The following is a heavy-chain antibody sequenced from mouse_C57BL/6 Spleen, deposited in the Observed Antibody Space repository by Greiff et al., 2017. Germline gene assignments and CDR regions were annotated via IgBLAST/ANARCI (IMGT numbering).Heavy chain of an antibody. CDR3: AKGVYYSNWYFDV. V-gene: IGHV1-52*01. CDR1: GYTFTSYW. D-gene: IGHD2-12*01. CDR2: IDPSDSET. J-gene: IGHJ1*03. Sequence: QVQLQQPGAELVRPGSSVKLSCKASGYTFTSYWMHWVKQRPIQGLEWIGNIDPSDSETHYNQKFKDKATLTVDKSSSTAYMQLSSLTSEDSAVYYCAKGVYYSNWYFDVWGTGTTVTVSS.